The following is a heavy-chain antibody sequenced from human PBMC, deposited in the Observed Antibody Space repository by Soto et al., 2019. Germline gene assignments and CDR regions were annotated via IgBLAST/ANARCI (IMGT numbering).Heavy chain of an antibody. CDR2: IYYSGST. D-gene: IGHD3-10*01. CDR3: ARGGPGRDYGMDV. Sequence: KSSETLSLTCTVSGGSISSGGYYWSWIRQHPGKGLEWIGYIYYSGSTYYNPSLKSRVTISVDTSKNQFSLKLSSVTAADTAVYYCARGGPGRDYGMDVWGQGTTVTVSS. CDR1: GGSISSGGYY. V-gene: IGHV4-31*03. J-gene: IGHJ6*02.